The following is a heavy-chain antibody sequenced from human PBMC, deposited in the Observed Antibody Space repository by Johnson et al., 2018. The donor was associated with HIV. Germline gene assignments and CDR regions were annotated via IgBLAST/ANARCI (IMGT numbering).Heavy chain of an antibody. D-gene: IGHD6-13*01. V-gene: IGHV3-66*02. CDR1: GFTVSSNY. Sequence: VQVLESGGGLVQPGGSLRLSCAASGFTVSSNYMSWVRQAPGKGLEWVSIIYSGGSTYYADSVKGRFTISRDNSKNTLYLQMNSLRPEDTAVYYCAKCIWGSSLIDAFDIWGQGTMVTVSS. CDR3: AKCIWGSSLIDAFDI. J-gene: IGHJ3*02. CDR2: IYSGGST.